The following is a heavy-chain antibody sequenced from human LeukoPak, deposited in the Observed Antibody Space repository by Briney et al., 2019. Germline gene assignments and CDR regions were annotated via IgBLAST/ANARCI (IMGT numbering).Heavy chain of an antibody. CDR3: ASGYNWNYILGQ. CDR2: IYSSGST. D-gene: IGHD1-7*01. CDR1: GASINSGTYY. V-gene: IGHV4-61*02. Sequence: QVQLQESGPGLVKPSQTLSLTCTVSGASINSGTYYWTWIRQPAGKGLEWIGRIYSSGSTDYNPSLKSRVTISVDTSKNQFSLKLSSVTAADTAVYYCASGYNWNYILGQWGQGALVTVSS. J-gene: IGHJ4*02.